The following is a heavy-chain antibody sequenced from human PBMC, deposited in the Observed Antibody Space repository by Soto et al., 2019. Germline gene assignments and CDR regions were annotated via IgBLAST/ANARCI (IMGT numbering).Heavy chain of an antibody. D-gene: IGHD3-22*01. CDR1: GGTFSSYA. V-gene: IGHV1-69*05. Sequence: VASVKVSCKASGGTFSSYAISWVRQAPGQGLEWMGGIIPIFGTANYAQKFQGRLTLTRDTPGNTAYLELNSLISEDTAVYYCATPQDYDGCLDSWGQGTLVTVSS. CDR3: ATPQDYDGCLDS. CDR2: IIPIFGTA. J-gene: IGHJ4*02.